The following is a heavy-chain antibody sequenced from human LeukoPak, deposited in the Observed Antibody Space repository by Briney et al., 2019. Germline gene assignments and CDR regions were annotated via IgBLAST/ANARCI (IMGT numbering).Heavy chain of an antibody. V-gene: IGHV3-7*01. CDR2: IKQDGSEK. CDR3: ARDQLGYYYGSGSYYNRRGDDY. Sequence: PGGSLRLSCAASVFTFSSYWMSWVRQAPGKGLEWVANIKQDGSEKYYVDSVKGRFTISRDNAKNSLYLQMNSLRAEDTAVYYCARDQLGYYYGSGSYYNRRGDDYWGQGTLVTVSS. CDR1: VFTFSSYW. J-gene: IGHJ4*02. D-gene: IGHD3-10*01.